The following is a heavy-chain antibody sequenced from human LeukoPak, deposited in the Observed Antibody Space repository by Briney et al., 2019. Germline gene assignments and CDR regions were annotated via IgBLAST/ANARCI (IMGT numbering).Heavy chain of an antibody. Sequence: GASVKVSCKASGYTFTSYYMHWVRQAPGQGLEWMGIINPSGGSTSYAQKFQGRVTMTRDTSISTAYMELSRLRSDDTAVYYCARGGYYYDSSGYALWDYWGQGTLVTVSS. D-gene: IGHD3-22*01. CDR2: INPSGGST. V-gene: IGHV1-46*01. CDR1: GYTFTSYY. CDR3: ARGGYYYDSSGYALWDY. J-gene: IGHJ4*02.